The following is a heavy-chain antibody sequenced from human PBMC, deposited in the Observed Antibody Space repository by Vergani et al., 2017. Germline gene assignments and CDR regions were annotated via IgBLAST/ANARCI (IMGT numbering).Heavy chain of an antibody. Sequence: EVQLVESGGGLVQPGGSLRLSCAASGFTFSSYDMHWVRQATGKGLEWVSAIGTAGDTSYPGSVKGRFTISRENAKNSLYLQMNSLRAEDTAVYYCARARKTSSSWARNGWFDYWGQGTLVTVSS. CDR3: ARARKTSSSWARNGWFDY. J-gene: IGHJ4*02. D-gene: IGHD6-13*01. CDR1: GFTFSSYD. V-gene: IGHV3-13*01. CDR2: IGTAGDT.